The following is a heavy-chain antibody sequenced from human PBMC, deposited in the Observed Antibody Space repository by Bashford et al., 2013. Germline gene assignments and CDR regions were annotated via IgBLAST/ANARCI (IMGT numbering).Heavy chain of an antibody. Sequence: GSLRLSCAASGFTFSSYSMNWVRRLREGLEWVSSISSSSSYIYYADSVKGRFTISRDNAKNSLYLQMNSLRAEDTAVYYCAKDRYSSGSYYYYGMDVWGQGTTVTVSS. D-gene: IGHD6-19*01. CDR2: ISSSSSYI. CDR3: AKDRYSSGSYYYYGMDV. CDR1: GFTFSSYS. V-gene: IGHV3-21*01. J-gene: IGHJ6*02.